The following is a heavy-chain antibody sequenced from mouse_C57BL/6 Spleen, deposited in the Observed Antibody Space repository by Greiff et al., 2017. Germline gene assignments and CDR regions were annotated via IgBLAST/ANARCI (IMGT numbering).Heavy chain of an antibody. J-gene: IGHJ2*01. CDR3: ARSALITTVVAPDY. D-gene: IGHD1-1*01. CDR2: IHPNSGST. CDR1: GYTFTSYW. Sequence: QVQLQQPGAELVKPGASVTLSCKASGYTFTSYWMHWVKQRPGQGLEWIGMIHPNSGSTNYNEKFKSKATLTVDKSSSTAYMQLSSLTSADAAVYYCARSALITTVVAPDYWGQGTTLTVSS. V-gene: IGHV1-64*01.